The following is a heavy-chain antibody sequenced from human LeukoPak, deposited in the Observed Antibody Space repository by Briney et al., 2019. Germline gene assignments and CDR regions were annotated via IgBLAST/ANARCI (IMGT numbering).Heavy chain of an antibody. J-gene: IGHJ4*02. V-gene: IGHV4-34*01. D-gene: IGHD2-15*01. Sequence: PSETLSLTCAAYGESLNSYYWSWVRQPPGEGLEWIGEIYESGTTKYNPSLKSRVAISMVPSKQQFSLRLSSVTAADTAVYYCARGAWATRLASWGLGTPVIVSS. CDR2: IYESGTT. CDR1: GESLNSYY. CDR3: ARGAWATRLAS.